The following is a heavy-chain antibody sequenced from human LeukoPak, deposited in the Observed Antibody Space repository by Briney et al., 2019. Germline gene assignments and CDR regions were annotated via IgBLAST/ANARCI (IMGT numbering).Heavy chain of an antibody. CDR1: GGSINGYY. Sequence: SETLSLTCGVSGGSINGYYWSWIRQSPGKGLEWVGYIHYSGSTNYNPSLRSRVTMSVDMSKNQFSVNLNSVTAADTAVYYCARLHSARAEEFDPWGQGTLVTVSS. CDR3: ARLHSARAEEFDP. D-gene: IGHD2-15*01. V-gene: IGHV4-59*08. CDR2: IHYSGST. J-gene: IGHJ5*02.